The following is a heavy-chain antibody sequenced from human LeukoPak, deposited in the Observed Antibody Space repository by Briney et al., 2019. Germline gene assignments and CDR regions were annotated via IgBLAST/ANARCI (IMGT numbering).Heavy chain of an antibody. V-gene: IGHV3-21*04. CDR3: AKDSITFGGVIVPSAFDI. D-gene: IGHD3-16*02. CDR2: ISSSSSYI. Sequence: GGSLRLSCAASGFTFSSYSMNWVRQAPGKGLEWVSSISSSSSYIYYADLVKGRFTISRDNSKNTLYLQMNSLRAEDTAVYYCAKDSITFGGVIVPSAFDIWGQGTMVTVSS. J-gene: IGHJ3*02. CDR1: GFTFSSYS.